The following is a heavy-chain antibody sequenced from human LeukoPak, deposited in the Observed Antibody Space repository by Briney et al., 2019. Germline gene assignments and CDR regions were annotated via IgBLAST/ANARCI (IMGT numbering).Heavy chain of an antibody. CDR2: IYYRGST. CDR3: ARGGFNIVATNHLDAFDI. V-gene: IGHV4-39*07. J-gene: IGHJ3*02. Sequence: SETLSLTCTVSGGSISSSSYYWGWIRQPPGKGLEWIGSIYYRGSTYYNPSLKSRVTISVDTSKNQFSLKLSSVTAADTAVYYCARGGFNIVATNHLDAFDIWGQGTMVTVSS. CDR1: GGSISSSSYY. D-gene: IGHD5-12*01.